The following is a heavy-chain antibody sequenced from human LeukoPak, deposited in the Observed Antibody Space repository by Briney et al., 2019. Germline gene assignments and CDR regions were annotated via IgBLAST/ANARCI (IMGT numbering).Heavy chain of an antibody. CDR2: INYSGRS. J-gene: IGHJ4*02. D-gene: IGHD1-26*01. CDR3: ARWDNEFDY. Sequence: SETLSLTCTVSGGSFSSSSFFWAWIRQPPGKGLEWTGTINYSGRSYPNPSLKSRVAISVDTAKNQFYLNLSSVTAADTAVYYCARWDNEFDYWGQGTLVTVSS. CDR1: GGSFSSSSFF. V-gene: IGHV4-39*01.